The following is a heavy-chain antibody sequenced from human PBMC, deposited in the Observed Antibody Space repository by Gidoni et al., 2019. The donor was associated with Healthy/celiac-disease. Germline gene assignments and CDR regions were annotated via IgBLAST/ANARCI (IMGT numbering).Heavy chain of an antibody. D-gene: IGHD3-22*01. V-gene: IGHV3-30*01. J-gene: IGHJ4*02. Sequence: QVQLVESGGGVVQPGRSLRLSCAASGFTFSSYAMHWVRQAPGKGLEWVAVISYDGSNKYYADSVKGRFTISRDNSKNTLYLQTNSLRAEDTAVYYCARVLEEGSSGYYEAFDYWGQGTLVTVSS. CDR1: GFTFSSYA. CDR2: ISYDGSNK. CDR3: ARVLEEGSSGYYEAFDY.